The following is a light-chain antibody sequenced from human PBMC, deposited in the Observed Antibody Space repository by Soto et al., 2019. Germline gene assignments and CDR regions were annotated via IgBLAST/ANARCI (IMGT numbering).Light chain of an antibody. CDR1: QSVSSNS. CDR2: GAS. V-gene: IGKV3-20*01. CDR3: QQYGGSPRT. Sequence: EIVLTQSPGTLSLSPGERATLSCRASQSVSSNSLAWYQHKRGQAPRLLIHGASSRATGIPDRFSGIGSGTDFTLTISRLEPEDFAVYYCQQYGGSPRTFGQGTKVEVK. J-gene: IGKJ1*01.